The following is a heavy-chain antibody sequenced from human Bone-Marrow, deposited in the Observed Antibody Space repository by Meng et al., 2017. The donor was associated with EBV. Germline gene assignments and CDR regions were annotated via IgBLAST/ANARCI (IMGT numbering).Heavy chain of an antibody. CDR2: INPSGGST. D-gene: IGHD1-26*01. CDR3: AREATDGFDY. V-gene: IGHV1-46*01. J-gene: IGHJ4*02. Sequence: QGERVRTGAEVKNPGPSVKVSRKASGYTFTSYYMHWVRQAPGQGLEWMGIINPSGGSTSYAQKFQGRVTMTRDTSTSTVYMELSSLRSEDTAVYYCAREATDGFDYWGQGTLVTVSS. CDR1: GYTFTSYY.